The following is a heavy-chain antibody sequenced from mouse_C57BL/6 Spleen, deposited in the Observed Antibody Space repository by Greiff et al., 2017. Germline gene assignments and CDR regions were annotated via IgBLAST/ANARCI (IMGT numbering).Heavy chain of an antibody. CDR3: ARSDDYEERYFDV. D-gene: IGHD2-4*01. Sequence: EVQLQESGPELVKPGASVKISCKASGYSFTGYYMHWVKQSSEKSLEWIGEINPSTGGTSYNQKFKGKATLTVDKSSSTAYMQLKSLTSEDSAVYYCARSDDYEERYFDVWGTGTTVTVSS. CDR2: INPSTGGT. V-gene: IGHV1-43*01. J-gene: IGHJ1*03. CDR1: GYSFTGYY.